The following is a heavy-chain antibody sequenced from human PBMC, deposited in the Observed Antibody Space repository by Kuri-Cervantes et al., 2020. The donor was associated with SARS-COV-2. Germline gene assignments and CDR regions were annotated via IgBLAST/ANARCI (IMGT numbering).Heavy chain of an antibody. CDR2: ISSSSSYI. CDR1: GFTFSSYS. V-gene: IGHV3-21*01. J-gene: IGHJ4*02. CDR3: ARFNPGKLLYRGFDY. D-gene: IGHD2-2*02. Sequence: GESLKISCAASGFTFSSYSMNWVRQAPGKGLEWVSSISSSSSYIYYADSVKGRSTISRDNAKNSLYLQMNSLRAEDTAVYYCARFNPGKLLYRGFDYWGQGTLVTVSS.